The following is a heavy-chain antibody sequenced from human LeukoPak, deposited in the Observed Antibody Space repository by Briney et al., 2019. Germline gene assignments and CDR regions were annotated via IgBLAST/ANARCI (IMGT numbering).Heavy chain of an antibody. CDR2: ISSSSSTI. CDR3: ARDREIQLWSDAFDI. D-gene: IGHD5-18*01. Sequence: GGSLRLSCAASGFTFSSYSMNWVRQAPGKGLEWVSYISSSSSTIYYADSVKGRFTISRDNAKNSLYLQMNSLRDEDTAVYYCARDREIQLWSDAFDIRGQGTMVTVSS. J-gene: IGHJ3*02. CDR1: GFTFSSYS. V-gene: IGHV3-48*02.